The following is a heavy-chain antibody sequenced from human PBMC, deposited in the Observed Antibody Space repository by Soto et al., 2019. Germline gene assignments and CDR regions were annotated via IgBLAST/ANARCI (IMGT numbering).Heavy chain of an antibody. CDR2: ISSSGSTI. CDR3: ARYGDSLKSYGMDV. CDR1: GFTFRSYE. V-gene: IGHV3-48*03. D-gene: IGHD4-17*01. J-gene: IGHJ6*02. Sequence: GGSLRLSCAASGFTFRSYEMNWVRQAPGKGLEWVSYISSSGSTIYYADSVKGRFTISRDNAKNSLYLQMNSLRAEDTAVYYCARYGDSLKSYGMDVWGQGTTVTVSS.